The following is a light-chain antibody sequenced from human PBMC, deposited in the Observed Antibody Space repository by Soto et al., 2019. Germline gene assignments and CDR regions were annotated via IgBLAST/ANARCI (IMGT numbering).Light chain of an antibody. J-gene: IGKJ3*01. Sequence: EIVLTQSPGTLSLSPGERATLSCRASQSVSSSYLAWYQQKPGQAPRLLIYGASSRATGIPDRFSGSGSGTDFTLTISRREPEDFAVYYCQQYGSSPRTFGPGTKGDIK. CDR1: QSVSSSY. V-gene: IGKV3-20*01. CDR3: QQYGSSPRT. CDR2: GAS.